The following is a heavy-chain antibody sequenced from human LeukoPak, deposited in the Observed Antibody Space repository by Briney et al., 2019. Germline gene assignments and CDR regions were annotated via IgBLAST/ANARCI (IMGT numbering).Heavy chain of an antibody. CDR2: IYYSGTT. V-gene: IGHV4-39*01. CDR3: ARHVAHYGRPSPPFDY. J-gene: IGHJ4*02. CDR1: GGSISSTNYY. Sequence: SETLSLTCTVSGGSISSTNYYWGWIRQPPGKGLEWIASIYYSGTTYHNPSLKSRVTISVDTPKNQFSLKLSSVTAADTAVYYCARHVAHYGRPSPPFDYWGQGTLVTVSS. D-gene: IGHD3-16*01.